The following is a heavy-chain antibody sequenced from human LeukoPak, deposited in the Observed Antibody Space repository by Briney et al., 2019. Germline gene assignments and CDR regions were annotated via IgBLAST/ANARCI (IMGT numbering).Heavy chain of an antibody. CDR2: ISSSSNYI. J-gene: IGHJ4*02. V-gene: IGHV3-21*01. D-gene: IGHD1-26*01. CDR3: AREVGVGSIFDY. Sequence: PGGSLGLSCAVSGFTFNTYSMNWVRQAPGKGLEWVSTISSSSNYIYYGESVKGRFTVSRDNAKNSLYLQMKSLRAEDTAVYYCAREVGVGSIFDYWGRGTLVTVSS. CDR1: GFTFNTYS.